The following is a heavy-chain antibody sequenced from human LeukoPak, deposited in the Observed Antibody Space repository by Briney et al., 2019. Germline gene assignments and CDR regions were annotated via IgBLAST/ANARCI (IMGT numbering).Heavy chain of an antibody. J-gene: IGHJ5*02. CDR1: GYTLTELS. Sequence: GASVKVSCKVSGYTLTELSMHWVRQAPGNGLEWMGSFAPEDGETIYAQKFQGRVTMTEDTSTDTAYMELSSLRSEDTAVYYCATVFLGYCSSTSCPRWFDPWGQGTLVTVSS. CDR2: FAPEDGET. D-gene: IGHD2-2*01. V-gene: IGHV1-24*01. CDR3: ATVFLGYCSSTSCPRWFDP.